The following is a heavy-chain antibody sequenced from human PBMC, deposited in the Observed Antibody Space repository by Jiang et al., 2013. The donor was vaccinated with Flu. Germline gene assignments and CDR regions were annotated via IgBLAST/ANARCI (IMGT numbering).Heavy chain of an antibody. V-gene: IGHV1-69*06. J-gene: IGHJ6*02. CDR1: GGTFSSYA. Sequence: SGAEVKKPGSSVKVSCKASGGTFSSYAISWVRQAPGQGLEWMGGIIPIFGTANYAQKFQGRVTITADKSTSTAYMELSSLRSEDTAVYYCARHGDFWTHTARGDYYYYYGMDVWAKGPRSPSP. CDR3: ARHGDFWTHTARGDYYYYYGMDV. D-gene: IGHD3-3*01. CDR2: IIPIFGTA.